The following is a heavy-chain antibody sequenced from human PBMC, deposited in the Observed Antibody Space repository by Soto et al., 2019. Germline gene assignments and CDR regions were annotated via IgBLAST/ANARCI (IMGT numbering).Heavy chain of an antibody. CDR1: GYTFTSYD. CDR3: ARGQLASSGREYFQH. Sequence: QVQLAQSGAEVKKPGASVKVSCNASGYTFTSYDINWVRQATGQGLEWMGWMNPNSGNTGYAQKFRRRVTMTRNTSISAAYMELRSLRSEDTAVYYCARGQLASSGREYFQHWGQGTLVTVSS. CDR2: MNPNSGNT. V-gene: IGHV1-8*01. J-gene: IGHJ1*01. D-gene: IGHD6-19*01.